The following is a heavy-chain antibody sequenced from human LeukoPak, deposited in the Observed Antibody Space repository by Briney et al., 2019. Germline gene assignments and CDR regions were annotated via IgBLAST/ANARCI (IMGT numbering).Heavy chain of an antibody. V-gene: IGHV4-59*01. CDR2: IYYSGTT. Sequence: SETLSLTCTVSVGSISSYYSSWIRQPPGKGLEWIGYIYYSGTTNYNPSLKTRVTMSLDTSKNQFSLKLTSVTAADTAVYYCARDRDSKNYFDYWGQGELVTVSS. CDR3: ARDRDSKNYFDY. J-gene: IGHJ4*02. D-gene: IGHD3-10*01. CDR1: VGSISSYY.